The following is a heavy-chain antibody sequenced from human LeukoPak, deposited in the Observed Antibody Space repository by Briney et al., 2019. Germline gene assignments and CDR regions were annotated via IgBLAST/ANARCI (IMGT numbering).Heavy chain of an antibody. V-gene: IGHV1-18*01. D-gene: IGHD3-22*01. CDR1: GDTFTSYG. Sequence: ASVKVSCKASGDTFTSYGISWVRQAPGQGLEWMGWISGYNGYTHYANNHQGRVTMTTDTSTSTAYMELRSLRSGDTAVYYCARDEARYSSGYYPNWFDPWGQGTLVTVSS. J-gene: IGHJ5*02. CDR2: ISGYNGYT. CDR3: ARDEARYSSGYYPNWFDP.